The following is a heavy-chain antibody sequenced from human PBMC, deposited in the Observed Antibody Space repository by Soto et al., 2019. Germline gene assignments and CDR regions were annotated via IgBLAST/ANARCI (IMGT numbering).Heavy chain of an antibody. CDR1: GFSLTTDGVG. CDR3: ANRTTVTSGIN. Sequence: QITLRESGTTLVEPTQTLTLTCTFSGFSLTTDGVGVDWIRQPPGRALEWLGLIYWNDEKRYRPSLHSRLTITRDTSRNQVVITMTNMHPVDTAKYYCANRTTVTSGINWGQGTLVTVSS. D-gene: IGHD4-4*01. V-gene: IGHV2-5*01. CDR2: IYWNDEK. J-gene: IGHJ4*02.